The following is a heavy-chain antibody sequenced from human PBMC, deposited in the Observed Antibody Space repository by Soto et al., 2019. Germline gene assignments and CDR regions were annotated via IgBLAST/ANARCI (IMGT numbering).Heavy chain of an antibody. CDR2: IWYDGSNK. V-gene: IGHV3-33*01. D-gene: IGHD4-17*01. CDR1: GFTFSSYG. Sequence: QVQLVESGGGVVQPGRSLRLSCAASGFTFSSYGMHWVRQAPGKGLEWVAVIWYDGSNKYYADSVKGRFTISRDNSKNTLYLQMNSLRAEDTAVYYCARSMTTVTPPWAFDIWGKGTMVTVSS. CDR3: ARSMTTVTPPWAFDI. J-gene: IGHJ3*02.